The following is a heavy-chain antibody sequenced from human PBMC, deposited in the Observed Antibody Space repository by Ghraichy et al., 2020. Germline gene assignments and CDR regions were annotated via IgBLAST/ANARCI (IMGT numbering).Heavy chain of an antibody. CDR2: IYYSGST. Sequence: SETLSLTCTVSGGSISSYYWSWIRQPPGKGLEWIGYIYYSGSTNYNPSLKSRVTISVDTSKNQFSLKLSSVTAADTAVYYCARTGNYYDSSGYYYYYYYGMDVWGQGTTVTVSS. CDR1: GGSISSYY. V-gene: IGHV4-59*01. J-gene: IGHJ6*02. CDR3: ARTGNYYDSSGYYYYYYYGMDV. D-gene: IGHD3-22*01.